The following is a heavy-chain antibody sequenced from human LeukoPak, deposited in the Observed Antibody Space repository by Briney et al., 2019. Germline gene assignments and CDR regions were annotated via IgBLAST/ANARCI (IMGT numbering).Heavy chain of an antibody. CDR2: IYYSGST. V-gene: IGHV4-59*01. J-gene: IGHJ6*03. CDR1: GGSISSYY. Sequence: SETLSLTCTVSGGSISSYYWSWIRQPPGKGLEWIGYIYYSGSTNYNPSLKSRVTISVDTSKNQFSLKLSSVTAADTAVYYCARVPRSYYYYYMDVWGKGTTVTVSS. CDR3: ARVPRSYYYYYMDV.